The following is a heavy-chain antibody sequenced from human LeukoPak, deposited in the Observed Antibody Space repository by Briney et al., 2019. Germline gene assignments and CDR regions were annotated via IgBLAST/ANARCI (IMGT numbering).Heavy chain of an antibody. CDR3: SSSGYLYRFDY. J-gene: IGHJ4*02. CDR1: GYSISSGFY. CDR2: IYHSEST. Sequence: PSETLSLTCTVSGYSISSGFYWGWIRPPPGKGLEWIGNIYHSESTYYNPSLKSRVTILGDTSKNQSSLKLSSVTAADTAVYYCSSSGYLYRFDYWGQGTLVTVSS. D-gene: IGHD3-22*01. V-gene: IGHV4-38-2*02.